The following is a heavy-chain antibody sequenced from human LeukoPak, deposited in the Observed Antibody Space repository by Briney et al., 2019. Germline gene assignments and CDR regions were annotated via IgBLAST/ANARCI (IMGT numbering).Heavy chain of an antibody. V-gene: IGHV3-21*01. CDR2: ISSSSSYI. CDR1: GFIFSSYS. J-gene: IGHJ3*02. D-gene: IGHD2-15*01. Sequence: GGSLRLSCAASGFIFSSYSMNWVRQAPGKGLEWVSSISSSSSYIYYADSVKGRFTISRDNAKNSLYLQMNSLRAEDTAVYYCAREPDIVVVVAATDAFDIWGQGTMVTVSS. CDR3: AREPDIVVVVAATDAFDI.